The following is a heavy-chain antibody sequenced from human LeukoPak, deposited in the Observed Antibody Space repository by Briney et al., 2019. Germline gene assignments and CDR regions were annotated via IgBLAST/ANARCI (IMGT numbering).Heavy chain of an antibody. Sequence: SETLSLTCAVYDGSFSGYYWSWIRQPPAKGLEWIGEINHSGSTNYNPSLKSRVTISVDTSKNQFSLKLSSVTAADTAVYYCTRGPLRIQLWLALPYYFDYWGQGTLVTVSS. CDR2: INHSGST. D-gene: IGHD5-18*01. CDR3: TRGPLRIQLWLALPYYFDY. CDR1: DGSFSGYY. J-gene: IGHJ4*02. V-gene: IGHV4-34*01.